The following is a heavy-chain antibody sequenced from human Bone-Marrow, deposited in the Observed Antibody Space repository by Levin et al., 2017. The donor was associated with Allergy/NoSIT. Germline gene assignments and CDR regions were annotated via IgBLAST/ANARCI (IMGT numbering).Heavy chain of an antibody. J-gene: IGHJ4*02. CDR3: AKGRVLRYFDWPIDY. V-gene: IGHV3-30*18. D-gene: IGHD3-9*01. Sequence: GSLRLSCAASGFTFSSYGMHWVRQAPGKGLEWVAVISYDGSNKYYADSVKGRFTISRDNSKNTLYLQMNSLRAEDTAVYYCAKGRVLRYFDWPIDYWGQGTLVTVSS. CDR2: ISYDGSNK. CDR1: GFTFSSYG.